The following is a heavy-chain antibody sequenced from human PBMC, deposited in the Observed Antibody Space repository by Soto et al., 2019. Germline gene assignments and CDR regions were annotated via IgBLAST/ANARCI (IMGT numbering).Heavy chain of an antibody. CDR2: ISYDGSNK. V-gene: IGHV3-30-3*01. CDR3: ARDSPTMIVVSNAFDI. Sequence: GGSLRLSCAASGFTFSSYAMHWVRQAPGKGLEWVAVISYDGSNKYYADSVKGRFTISRDNSKNTLYLQMNSLRAEDTAVYYCARDSPTMIVVSNAFDIWGQGTMVTVSS. J-gene: IGHJ3*02. D-gene: IGHD3-22*01. CDR1: GFTFSSYA.